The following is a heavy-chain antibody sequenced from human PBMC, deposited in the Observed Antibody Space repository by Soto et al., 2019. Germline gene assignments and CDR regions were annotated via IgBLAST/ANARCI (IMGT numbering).Heavy chain of an antibody. V-gene: IGHV2-5*02. CDR3: AHRPRGYSYNFDY. J-gene: IGHJ4*02. D-gene: IGHD5-18*01. CDR2: LYWDDDK. Sequence: QITLKESGATLVKPTQTLTLTCTFSGFSLSTRGVGVGWIRQPPGKALEWLALLYWDDDKGYSPSLKSRLTIPKDTSKNQVVLTVTNMDPVDTATYYCAHRPRGYSYNFDYWGQRTLVTVSS. CDR1: GFSLSTRGVG.